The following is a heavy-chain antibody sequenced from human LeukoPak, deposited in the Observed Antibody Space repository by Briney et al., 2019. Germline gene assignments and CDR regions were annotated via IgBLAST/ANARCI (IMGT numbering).Heavy chain of an antibody. V-gene: IGHV3-23*01. CDR1: GITLSNYG. D-gene: IGHD2-21*01. Sequence: GGSLRLSCAVSGITLSNYGMSWVRQAPGKELEWVAGISDSGGRTNYADSVKGRFTISRDNRKNTLYLQMNSLRAEDTAVYFCAKRGVVIRVILVGFHKEAYYFDSWGQGALVTVSS. J-gene: IGHJ4*02. CDR3: AKRGVVIRVILVGFHKEAYYFDS. CDR2: ISDSGGRT.